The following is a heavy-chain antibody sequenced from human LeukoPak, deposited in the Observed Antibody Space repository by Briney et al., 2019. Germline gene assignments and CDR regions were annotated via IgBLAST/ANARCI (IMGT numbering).Heavy chain of an antibody. CDR3: ARGSHYYDSSGSFPTDY. Sequence: GGSLRLSCAASGFTFSSYDMHWVRQATGKGLEWVSAIGTAGDTYYPGSVKGRFTISRENAKNSLCLQMNSLRAGDTAVYYCARGSHYYDSSGSFPTDYWGQGTLVTVSS. D-gene: IGHD3-22*01. CDR1: GFTFSSYD. CDR2: IGTAGDT. J-gene: IGHJ4*02. V-gene: IGHV3-13*01.